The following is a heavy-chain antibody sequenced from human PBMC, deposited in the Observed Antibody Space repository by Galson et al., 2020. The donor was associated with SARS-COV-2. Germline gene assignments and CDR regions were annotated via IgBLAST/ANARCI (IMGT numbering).Heavy chain of an antibody. J-gene: IGHJ4*02. CDR2: ISAYNGNT. D-gene: IGHD3-22*01. CDR3: AREGGYYYDSSGLLDY. CDR1: GYTFTSYG. Sequence: ASVKVSCRASGYTFTSYGISWVRQAPGQGLEWMGWISAYNGNTNYAQKLQGRVTMTTDTSTSTAYMELRSLRSDDTAVYYCAREGGYYYDSSGLLDYWGQGTLVTVSS. V-gene: IGHV1-18*04.